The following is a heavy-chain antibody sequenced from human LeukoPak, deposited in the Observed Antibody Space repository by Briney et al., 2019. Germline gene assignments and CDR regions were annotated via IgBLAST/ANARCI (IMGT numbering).Heavy chain of an antibody. Sequence: PSETLSLTCTVSGGSISSSNYYWGWIRQPPGKGLEWIGRIYYSGSTYYNPSLKSRVTISVDTSKNQFSLKLSSVTAADTAVYYCARQGLGTGTTLGFDYWGQGTLATVSS. J-gene: IGHJ4*02. CDR1: GGSISSSNYY. V-gene: IGHV4-39*01. D-gene: IGHD1-1*01. CDR3: ARQGLGTGTTLGFDY. CDR2: IYYSGST.